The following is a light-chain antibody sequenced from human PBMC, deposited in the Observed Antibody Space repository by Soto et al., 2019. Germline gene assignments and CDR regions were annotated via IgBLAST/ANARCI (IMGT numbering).Light chain of an antibody. V-gene: IGKV1-39*01. CDR2: AAS. Sequence: DIQMTQSPSSRSASVGDRVTITCRASQSISSYLNWYQQKPGKAPNLLIYAASILQSGVSSRFSGGGSGTDFTLTINSLQPEDFATYYCQQSYRTPYTFGQGTKLEIK. CDR1: QSISSY. CDR3: QQSYRTPYT. J-gene: IGKJ2*01.